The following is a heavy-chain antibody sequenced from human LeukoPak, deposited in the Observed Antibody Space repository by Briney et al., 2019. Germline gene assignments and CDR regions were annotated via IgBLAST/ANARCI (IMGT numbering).Heavy chain of an antibody. J-gene: IGHJ4*02. D-gene: IGHD2-15*01. V-gene: IGHV3-48*03. CDR1: GFTFSSYG. Sequence: PGGSLRLSCTASGFTFSSYGMNWVRQAPGEGLEWVSYIDSSGSIIYDADAVKGRFNISRDNAKNSLYLQLNSLRAEDTAVYFCARGRNTSAFAFLDYWGPGTLVTVSS. CDR2: IDSSGSII. CDR3: ARGRNTSAFAFLDY.